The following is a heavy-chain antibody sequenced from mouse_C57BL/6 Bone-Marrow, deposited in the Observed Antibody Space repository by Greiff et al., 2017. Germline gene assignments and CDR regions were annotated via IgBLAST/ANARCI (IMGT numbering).Heavy chain of an antibody. CDR1: GYTFTDYY. CDR2: INPNNGGT. J-gene: IGHJ3*01. D-gene: IGHD3-1*01. Sequence: EVKLVESGPELVKPGASVKISCKASGYTFTDYYMNWVKQSHGKSLEWIGDINPNNGGTSYNQKFKGKATLTVDKSSSTAYMELRSLTSEDSAVYYCARSPAPSWFAYWGQGTLVTVSA. CDR3: ARSPAPSWFAY. V-gene: IGHV1-26*01.